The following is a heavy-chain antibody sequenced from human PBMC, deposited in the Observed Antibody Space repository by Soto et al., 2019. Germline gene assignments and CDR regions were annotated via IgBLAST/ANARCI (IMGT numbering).Heavy chain of an antibody. D-gene: IGHD4-17*01. V-gene: IGHV4-31*03. CDR1: GGSISSGGYY. Sequence: QVQLQESGPGLVKPSQTLSLTCTFSGGSISSGGYYWSWIRQHPGKGLEWIWYIYYSGSTYYNPSLKSRVTISVDTSKNQFSLKLSSVTAADTAVYYCARKATVTTCFDYWGQGTLVTVSS. CDR3: ARKATVTTCFDY. J-gene: IGHJ4*02. CDR2: IYYSGST.